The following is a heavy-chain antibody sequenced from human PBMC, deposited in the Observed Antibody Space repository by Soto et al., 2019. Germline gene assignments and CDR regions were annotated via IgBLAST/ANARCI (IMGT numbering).Heavy chain of an antibody. CDR3: EITYCRDNTCPRDFDF. D-gene: IGHD2-21*01. J-gene: IGHJ4*02. V-gene: IGHV1-69*02. CDR1: GGTFNTYT. Sequence: QVQVVQSGAEVKKPESSVKVSCKPSGGTFNTYTVNWVRLAPGHGLDWMGRFIPILDMANYAQKFQDRVTITADRSTFSAYMDLNSVTADGTPVYYCEITYCRDNTCPRDFDFWGPGTRVTVSS. CDR2: FIPILDMA.